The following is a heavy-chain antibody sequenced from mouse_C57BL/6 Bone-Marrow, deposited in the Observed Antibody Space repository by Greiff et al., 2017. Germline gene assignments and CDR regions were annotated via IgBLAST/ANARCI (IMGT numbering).Heavy chain of an antibody. CDR3: ARGHYYAMDY. V-gene: IGHV1-19*01. Sequence: EVKLQQSGPVLVKPGASVKMSCKASGYTFTDYYMNWVKQSHGKSLEWIGVINPYNGGTSYNQKFKGKATLTVDKSSSTAYMELNSLTSEDSAVYYCARGHYYAMDYWGQGTSVTVSS. CDR2: INPYNGGT. CDR1: GYTFTDYY. J-gene: IGHJ4*01.